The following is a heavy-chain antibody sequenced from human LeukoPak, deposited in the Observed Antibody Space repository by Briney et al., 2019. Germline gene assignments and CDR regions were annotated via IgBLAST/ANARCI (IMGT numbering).Heavy chain of an antibody. CDR1: GYSFTTDY. D-gene: IGHD3-22*01. Sequence: GESLKISCKGSGYSFTTDYIGWVRQMPGKGLVWMGIIYPGDSETKYSPSFQGPVTFSVDKSITTAFLQWSSLKASDTAMYYCARQAYASRFDAFDIWGQGTMVTVSS. J-gene: IGHJ3*02. CDR2: IYPGDSET. V-gene: IGHV5-51*01. CDR3: ARQAYASRFDAFDI.